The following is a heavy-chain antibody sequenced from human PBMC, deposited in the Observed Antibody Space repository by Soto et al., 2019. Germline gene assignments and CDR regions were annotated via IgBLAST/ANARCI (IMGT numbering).Heavy chain of an antibody. V-gene: IGHV3-11*01. CDR2: ISSSGSTI. CDR3: ARALSPYDSSACY. D-gene: IGHD3-22*01. J-gene: IGHJ4*02. CDR1: GFTFSDYY. Sequence: GGSLRLSCAASGFTFSDYYMSWIRQAPGKGLEWVSYISSSGSTIYYADSVKGRFTISRDNAKNSLYLQMNSLRAEDTAVYYCARALSPYDSSACYWGQGTLVTVSS.